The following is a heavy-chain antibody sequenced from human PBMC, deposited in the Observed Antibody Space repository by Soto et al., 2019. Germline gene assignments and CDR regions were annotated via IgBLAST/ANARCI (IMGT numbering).Heavy chain of an antibody. D-gene: IGHD1-26*01. V-gene: IGHV1-69*01. CDR2: IIPIFGTA. CDR1: GGTFSSYA. J-gene: IGHJ6*02. CDR3: ARDGQVGATPYGYYGMDV. Sequence: QVQLVQSGAEVKKPGSSVKVSCKASGGTFSSYAISWVRQAPGQGLEWMGGIIPIFGTANYAQKFQGRVTITADESTITAYMELSSLRSEDTAVYYCARDGQVGATPYGYYGMDVWGQGTTVTVSS.